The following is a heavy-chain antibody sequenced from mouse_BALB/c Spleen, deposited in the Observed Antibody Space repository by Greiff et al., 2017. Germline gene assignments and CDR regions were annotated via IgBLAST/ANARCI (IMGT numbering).Heavy chain of an antibody. V-gene: IGHV1-69*02. Sequence: QVQLKQPGAELVKPGASVKLSCKASGYTFTSYWMHWVKQRPGQGLEWIGEIDPSDSYTNYNQKFKGKATLTVDKSSSTAYMQLSSLTSEDSAVYYCLGLRRYFDYWGQGTTLTVSS. CDR2: IDPSDSYT. J-gene: IGHJ2*01. D-gene: IGHD2-4*01. CDR3: LGLRRYFDY. CDR1: GYTFTSYW.